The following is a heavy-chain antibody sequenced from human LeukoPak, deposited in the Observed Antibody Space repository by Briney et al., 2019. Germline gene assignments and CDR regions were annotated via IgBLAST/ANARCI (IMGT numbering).Heavy chain of an antibody. V-gene: IGHV1-18*01. CDR3: ARVSVSGSWNCFDY. CDR1: GCSFTSYS. D-gene: IGHD6-13*01. CDR2: ISPNNGNT. Sequence: ASVKVSCKTSGCSFTSYSISWVRQAAGQGLEWMGWISPNNGNTNYAQKLQGRATMTTDTSTSTVYMELRSLTSDDTAVYYCARVSVSGSWNCFDYWGQGTLVNVSS. J-gene: IGHJ4*02.